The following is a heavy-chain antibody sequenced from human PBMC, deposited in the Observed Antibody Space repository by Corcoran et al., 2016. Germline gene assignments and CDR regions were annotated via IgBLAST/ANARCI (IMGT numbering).Heavy chain of an antibody. CDR1: GYRFTTSW. V-gene: IGHV5-51*01. J-gene: IGHJ4*02. Sequence: EVQLVQSGAEVKKPGESLKISCQGSGYRFTTSWIAWVRQMPGEGLESMGVIYPGDSDTRYSPSFQGQVTISADKSISTAYLQWSSLKASDTAMYYCARRSPYSGSYHYWGQGTLVTVSS. D-gene: IGHD1-26*01. CDR2: IYPGDSDT. CDR3: ARRSPYSGSYHY.